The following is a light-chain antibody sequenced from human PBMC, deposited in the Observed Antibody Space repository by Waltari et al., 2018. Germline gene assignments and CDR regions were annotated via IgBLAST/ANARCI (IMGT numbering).Light chain of an antibody. CDR3: VGWDASLSGYV. V-gene: IGLV1-47*01. Sequence: QSVLTQPPSASGTPGQRVTISCSGSNSKIGSDNVFWYQHLPGAAPKLLIYKNNQRPSGIPDRFSGAKSGTSASLAISGLRSEDDGDYYCVGWDASLSGYVFGTGTKVTVL. CDR1: NSKIGSDN. J-gene: IGLJ1*01. CDR2: KNN.